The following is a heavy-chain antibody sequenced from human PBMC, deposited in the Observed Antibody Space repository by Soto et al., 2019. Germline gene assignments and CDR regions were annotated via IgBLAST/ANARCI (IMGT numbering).Heavy chain of an antibody. V-gene: IGHV5-51*01. CDR1: GYSFTTYW. D-gene: IGHD6-13*01. CDR3: ARPYSSTWKAFDI. Sequence: GESLKISCKGSGYSFTTYWIGWVRQMPRKGLQWMGIIYPADSNIRYSPSFQGQITISADKSISTAYLQWSSLKASDTAMYYCARPYSSTWKAFDIWGQGTMVTVS. CDR2: IYPADSNI. J-gene: IGHJ3*02.